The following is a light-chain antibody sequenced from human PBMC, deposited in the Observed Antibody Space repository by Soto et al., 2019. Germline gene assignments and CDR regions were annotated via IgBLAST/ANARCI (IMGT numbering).Light chain of an antibody. Sequence: DIQMTQSPSSLSASVSDRGTISCRASQGISHYLAWYQQKPGKVPERLIYAASTLQSVVPSRFRGSGSGTEFSLTISGLQPEDVATYYCHKYNRAPTFGGGTKVEMK. CDR3: HKYNRAPT. CDR2: AAS. V-gene: IGKV1-27*01. J-gene: IGKJ4*01. CDR1: QGISHY.